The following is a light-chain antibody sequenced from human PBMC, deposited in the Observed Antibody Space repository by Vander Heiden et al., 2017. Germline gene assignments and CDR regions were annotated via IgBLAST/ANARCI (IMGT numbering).Light chain of an antibody. J-gene: IGLJ2*01. CDR3: QTWGSGIQV. V-gene: IGLV4-69*02. Sequence: QLVLTQSPSVSASLGASVRLTCTLSSGHSSYAIAWHQQQPEKGPRYLMKVNSDGSHNKGDGIPDRFSGSTSGAERYLTISNLQSEDEADYYCQTWGSGIQVFGGGTKLTVL. CDR2: VNSDGSH. CDR1: SGHSSYA.